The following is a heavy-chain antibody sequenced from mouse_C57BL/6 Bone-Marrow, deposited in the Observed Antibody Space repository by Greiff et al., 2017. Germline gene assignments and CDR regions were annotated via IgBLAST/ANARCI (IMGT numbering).Heavy chain of an antibody. CDR1: GYTFTSYW. Sequence: QVQLQQPGAELVKPGASVKLSCKASGYTFTSYWMHWVKQRPGQGLEWIGMIHPNSGSTNYNEKFKSKATLTVDKSSSTAYMQLRSLTSEDSAVYYCALYYDYDGAMDYWGQGTSVTVSS. V-gene: IGHV1-64*01. CDR3: ALYYDYDGAMDY. J-gene: IGHJ4*01. CDR2: IHPNSGST. D-gene: IGHD2-4*01.